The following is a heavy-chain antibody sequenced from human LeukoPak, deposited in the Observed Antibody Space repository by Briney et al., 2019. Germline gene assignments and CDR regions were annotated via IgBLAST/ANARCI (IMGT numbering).Heavy chain of an antibody. CDR2: IRYDGSNK. V-gene: IGHV3-30*02. CDR3: ANRGVVPAAYYYYYYMDV. CDR1: GFTFSSYG. Sequence: GGSLRLSCAASGFTFSSYGMHGVRQAPGKGPEWVAFIRYDGSNKYYADSVKGRFTISRDNSKNTLYLQMNSLRAEDTAVYYCANRGVVPAAYYYYYYMDVWGKGTTVTVSS. D-gene: IGHD2-2*01. J-gene: IGHJ6*03.